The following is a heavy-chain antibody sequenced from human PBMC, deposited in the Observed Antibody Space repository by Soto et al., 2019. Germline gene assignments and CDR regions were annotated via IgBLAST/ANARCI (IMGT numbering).Heavy chain of an antibody. CDR1: GYTFTSYY. V-gene: IGHV1-46*01. D-gene: IGHD6-19*01. J-gene: IGHJ4*02. CDR2: INPSGGST. CDR3: ATSRISIAVAGETEYYFDY. Sequence: ASVKVSCKASGYTFTSYYMHWVRQAPGQGLEWMGIINPSGGSTSYAQKFQGRVTMTRDTSTSTVYMELSSLRSEDTAVYYCATSRISIAVAGETEYYFDYWGQGTPV.